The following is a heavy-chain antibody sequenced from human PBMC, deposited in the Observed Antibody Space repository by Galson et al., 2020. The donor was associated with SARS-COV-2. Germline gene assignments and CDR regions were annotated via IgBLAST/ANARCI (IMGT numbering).Heavy chain of an antibody. Sequence: ETSETLSLTCTVSRGSISNHYWSWIRQPPGKGLEWIGYIDDSGTTNFNPSLKSRVTISLDTPTNQFSLKVNSVTAADTAVYYCAKLAEGRRSSEDYWGQGTRVTVSS. D-gene: IGHD1-26*01. CDR1: RGSISNHY. V-gene: IGHV4-59*08. CDR2: IDDSGTT. CDR3: AKLAEGRRSSEDY. J-gene: IGHJ4*02.